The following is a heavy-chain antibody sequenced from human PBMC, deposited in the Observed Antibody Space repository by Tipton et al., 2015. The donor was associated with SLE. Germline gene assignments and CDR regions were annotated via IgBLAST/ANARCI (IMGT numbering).Heavy chain of an antibody. CDR3: TRGDVGSLPSYGMDV. Sequence: SLRLSCTTSGFTFGDYAMTWVRQAPGKGLEWVGFVRSPTYGGTTEYAASVEGRFTISRDDSKSIVSLQMNSLKSEDTAVYYCTRGDVGSLPSYGMDVWGQGTTVIVSS. CDR1: GFTFGDYA. CDR2: VRSPTYGGTT. V-gene: IGHV3-49*04. J-gene: IGHJ6*02. D-gene: IGHD6-13*01.